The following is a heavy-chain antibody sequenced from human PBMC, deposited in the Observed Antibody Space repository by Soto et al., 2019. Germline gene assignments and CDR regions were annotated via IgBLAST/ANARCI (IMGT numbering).Heavy chain of an antibody. Sequence: QVQLVQSGDEVKKPGSSVKVSCKASGGTFSSYTISWVRQAPGQGLAWMGRIIPILGITNYAQKFQGRVTSTAAKSTSTAYMELSSLRSEDTAVYDWARVSGDYDSSGYPYYHYGMDVWGQGTTVTVSS. CDR3: ARVSGDYDSSGYPYYHYGMDV. D-gene: IGHD3-22*01. J-gene: IGHJ6*02. V-gene: IGHV1-69*02. CDR2: IIPILGIT. CDR1: GGTFSSYT.